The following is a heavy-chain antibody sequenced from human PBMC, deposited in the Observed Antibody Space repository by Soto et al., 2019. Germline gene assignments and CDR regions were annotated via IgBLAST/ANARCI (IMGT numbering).Heavy chain of an antibody. D-gene: IGHD6-13*01. CDR3: ARHSGVAEDGTD. CDR1: GYSFTTNW. Sequence: ESLKISCKGSGYSFTTNWIGWVRQMPGKGLEWMGVIYPGDSDTRYSPSFQGQVAISADKSINTAYLQWSSLEASDTAMYYCARHSGVAEDGTDWGQGTLVTVSS. V-gene: IGHV5-51*01. J-gene: IGHJ1*01. CDR2: IYPGDSDT.